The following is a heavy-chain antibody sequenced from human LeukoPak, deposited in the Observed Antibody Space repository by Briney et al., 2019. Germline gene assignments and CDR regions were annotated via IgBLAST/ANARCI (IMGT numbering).Heavy chain of an antibody. Sequence: SVKVSCKASGGTFSSYAISWVRQAPGQGLEWMGGIIPIFGTANYAQKFQGRVTITADESTSTAYMELSSLRSEDTAVYYCARGRGRDGCNMAHDAFDIWGQGTMVTVSS. J-gene: IGHJ3*02. CDR2: IIPIFGTA. D-gene: IGHD5-24*01. CDR3: ARGRGRDGCNMAHDAFDI. V-gene: IGHV1-69*01. CDR1: GGTFSSYA.